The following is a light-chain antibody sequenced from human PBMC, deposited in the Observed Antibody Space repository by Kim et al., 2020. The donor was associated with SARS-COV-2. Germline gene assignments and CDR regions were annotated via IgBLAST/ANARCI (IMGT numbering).Light chain of an antibody. V-gene: IGKV1-5*03. J-gene: IGKJ2*01. CDR2: SAS. Sequence: DIQMTQSPSTLSASVGDRVTITCRASQSINTWLAWYQQKPGKAPKVLIYSASTLERGVPSRFSGTGSGTEFTLTISSLQPDDFTTYYCQQYNIYPHTFGQGTKLEI. CDR3: QQYNIYPHT. CDR1: QSINTW.